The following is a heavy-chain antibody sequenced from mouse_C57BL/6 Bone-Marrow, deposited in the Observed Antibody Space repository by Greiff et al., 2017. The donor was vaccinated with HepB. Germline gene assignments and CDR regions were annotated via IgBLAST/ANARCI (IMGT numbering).Heavy chain of an antibody. CDR1: GFTFSDYG. CDR3: ARWDYEFAY. CDR2: ISSGSSTI. D-gene: IGHD2-4*01. J-gene: IGHJ3*01. V-gene: IGHV5-17*01. Sequence: EVKVVESGGGLVKPGGSLKLSCAASGFTFSDYGMHWVRQAPEKGLEWVAYISSGSSTIYYADTVKGRFTISRDNAKNTLFLQMTSLRSEDTAMYYCARWDYEFAYWGQGTLVTVSA.